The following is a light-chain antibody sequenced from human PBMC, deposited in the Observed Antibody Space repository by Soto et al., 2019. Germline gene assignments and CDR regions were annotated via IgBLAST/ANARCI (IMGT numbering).Light chain of an antibody. CDR3: QQYVIPPWP. V-gene: IGKV3-20*01. J-gene: IGKJ4*02. Sequence: VVFNMSAGTVSLSPGEKAPLSCRSTESISSSYLAWYQQKPGQAPRLLIYGASSRATGIPDRFSGSGSGTDFTLTIGRLEPEDFALYYCQQYVIPPWPFGEGGKVAIK. CDR2: GAS. CDR1: ESISSSY.